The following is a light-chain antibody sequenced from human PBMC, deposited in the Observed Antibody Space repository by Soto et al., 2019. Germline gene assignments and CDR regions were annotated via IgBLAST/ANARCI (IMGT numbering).Light chain of an antibody. CDR3: QQYNNWGT. Sequence: EIVMTQSPATLSVSPGERATLSCRASQSVSSNLAWYQQKPGQAPRLLIYGASTRATGIPARLSGSGSGTEFTLNISSLQSEDFAVYYCQQYNNWGTFGQGTKVEIK. CDR2: GAS. CDR1: QSVSSN. V-gene: IGKV3-15*01. J-gene: IGKJ1*01.